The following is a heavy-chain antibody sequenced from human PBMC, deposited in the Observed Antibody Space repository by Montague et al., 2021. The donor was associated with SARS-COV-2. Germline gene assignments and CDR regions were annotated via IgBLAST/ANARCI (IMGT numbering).Heavy chain of an antibody. J-gene: IGHJ3*01. D-gene: IGHD2-2*01. V-gene: IGHV4-34*01. Sequence: SETLSLTCAVYGGSFSVYYWSWLRQSPGSGLEWIAGINHSGTANYNPSLKSRVSISVDTSKNLFTLKLTSVTAADTAMYYCAKEREVVRAARTLVAFDLWGQGTMVTVSS. CDR1: GGSFSVYY. CDR3: AKEREVVRAARTLVAFDL. CDR2: INHSGTA.